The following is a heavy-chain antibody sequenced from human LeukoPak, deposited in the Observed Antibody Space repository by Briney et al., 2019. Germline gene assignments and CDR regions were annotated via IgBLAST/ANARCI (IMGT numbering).Heavy chain of an antibody. V-gene: IGHV1-46*01. CDR1: GYTFTSYY. Sequence: ASVKVSCKASGYTFTSYYMHWVRQAPGQGLEWMGIISPSGGSTSYAQKFQGRVTMTRDMSTSTVYMELSSLRSEDTAVYYCASGSNSYGKGAGYWGQGTLVTVSS. CDR3: ASGSNSYGKGAGY. J-gene: IGHJ4*02. CDR2: ISPSGGST. D-gene: IGHD5-18*01.